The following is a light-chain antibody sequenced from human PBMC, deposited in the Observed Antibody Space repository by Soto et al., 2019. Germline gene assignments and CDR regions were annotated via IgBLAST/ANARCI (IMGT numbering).Light chain of an antibody. CDR2: DND. CDR3: LPWDSSLSAYV. CDR1: TSNIGNNY. V-gene: IGLV1-51*01. Sequence: QSVLTQPPSVSAAPGQKVTISCSGSTSNIGNNYVSWYQQLPGTAPKLLIYDNDKRPSGIPDRFSGSKPGTSATLDITGLQTGDEADYYCLPWDSSLSAYVFGAGTKLTVL. J-gene: IGLJ1*01.